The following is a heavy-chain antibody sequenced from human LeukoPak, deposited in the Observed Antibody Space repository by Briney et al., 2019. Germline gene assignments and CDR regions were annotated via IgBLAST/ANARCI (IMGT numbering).Heavy chain of an antibody. CDR1: GFTFSSYG. V-gene: IGHV3-30*02. J-gene: IGHJ4*02. Sequence: GGSLRLSCAASGFTFSSYGMHWVRQAPGKGLEWVAFIRYDGSNKYYADSVKGRFTISRDNSKSTLYLQMNSLRAEDTAVYYCAKDYHRYYYGSGSPDSFDYWGQRTLVTVSS. D-gene: IGHD3-10*01. CDR3: AKDYHRYYYGSGSPDSFDY. CDR2: IRYDGSNK.